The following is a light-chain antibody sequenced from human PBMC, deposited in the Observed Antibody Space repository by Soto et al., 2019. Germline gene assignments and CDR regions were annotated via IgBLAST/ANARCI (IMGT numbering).Light chain of an antibody. CDR3: AAWDDSLRAVV. J-gene: IGLJ2*01. V-gene: IGLV1-44*01. CDR1: RSNIGTYP. Sequence: QSVLTQSPSASATPGQRVTISCSGSRSNIGTYPVHWYQQLPGTAPTLLIFRNHQRPSGVPDRFSGSKSGTSASLAISGPRSEDEADYYCAAWDDSLRAVVFGGGTQLTVL. CDR2: RNH.